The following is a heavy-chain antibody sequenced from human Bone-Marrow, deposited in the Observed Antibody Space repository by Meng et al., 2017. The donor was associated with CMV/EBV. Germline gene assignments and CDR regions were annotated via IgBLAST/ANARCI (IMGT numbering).Heavy chain of an antibody. CDR1: GYTFTGYY. J-gene: IGHJ4*02. Sequence: VHLVQCWAEVEQPGHQVKVSCKAAGYTFTGYYMHWVRQAPGQGLEWMGWINPNSGGTNYAQKFQGRVTMTRDTSISTAYMELSRLRSDDTAVYYCARGAWYHDSSGYSAFWGQGTLVTVSS. V-gene: IGHV1-2*02. CDR2: INPNSGGT. D-gene: IGHD3-22*01. CDR3: ARGAWYHDSSGYSAF.